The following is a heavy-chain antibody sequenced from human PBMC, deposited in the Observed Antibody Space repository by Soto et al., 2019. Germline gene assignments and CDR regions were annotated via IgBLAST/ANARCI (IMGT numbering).Heavy chain of an antibody. D-gene: IGHD3-22*01. CDR3: ARESYYYDSSGSPKSDY. V-gene: IGHV1-18*01. CDR2: ISAYNGNT. J-gene: IGHJ4*02. Sequence: GAPVKVSCKAFGYTFPSYGISWVRQAPGQGLEWMGWISAYNGNTNYAQKLQGRVTMTTDTSASTAYMELRSLRSDDTAVYYCARESYYYDSSGSPKSDYWGQGTLVTVPQ. CDR1: GYTFPSYG.